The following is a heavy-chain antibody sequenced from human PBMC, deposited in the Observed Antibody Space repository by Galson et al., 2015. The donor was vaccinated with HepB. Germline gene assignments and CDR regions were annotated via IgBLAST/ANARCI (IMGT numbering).Heavy chain of an antibody. CDR2: IIPMFAPA. J-gene: IGHJ6*02. D-gene: IGHD5-24*01. V-gene: IGHV1-69*06. CDR1: GGTFSNYA. Sequence: SVKVSCKASGGTFSNYAISWVRQAPGQGLEWMGGIIPMFAPANYAQSFQGRVTITADKSTSTAYMELRSLRSGDTAVYYCARAAGEMPTNKEGDLYYGMDVWGQGTTVTVS. CDR3: ARAAGEMPTNKEGDLYYGMDV.